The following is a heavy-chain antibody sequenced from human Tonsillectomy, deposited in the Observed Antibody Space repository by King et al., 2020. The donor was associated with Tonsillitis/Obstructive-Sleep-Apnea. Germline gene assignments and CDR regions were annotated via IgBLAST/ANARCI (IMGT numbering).Heavy chain of an antibody. J-gene: IGHJ3*01. CDR3: AREVDGFDV. CDR2: INSDGSTT. Sequence: EVQLVESGGGLVQPGGSLRLSCAASGFTISSYWIHWVRQAPGKGLVWVSHINSDGSTTRYAASVKGRFTISRDNAKNTLYLQMNSLRAEDTAVYYCAREVDGFDVWGQGTMVTVSS. CDR1: GFTISSYW. V-gene: IGHV3-74*01.